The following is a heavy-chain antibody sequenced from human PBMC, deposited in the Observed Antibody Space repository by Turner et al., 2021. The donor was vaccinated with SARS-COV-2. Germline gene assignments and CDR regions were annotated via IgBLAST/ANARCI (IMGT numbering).Heavy chain of an antibody. Sequence: QVQLVESGGGVVQPGRSLRLSCAASGFTFSNYDIHWVRQAPGKGLEWVAVISDDGSSKYYADSVKGRFTISRDNSKNTLYLQMNSLRAEDTSVYYCAKDMEQLVPLFDYWGQGTLVTVSS. J-gene: IGHJ4*02. CDR2: ISDDGSSK. CDR3: AKDMEQLVPLFDY. CDR1: GFTFSNYD. V-gene: IGHV3-30*18. D-gene: IGHD6-13*01.